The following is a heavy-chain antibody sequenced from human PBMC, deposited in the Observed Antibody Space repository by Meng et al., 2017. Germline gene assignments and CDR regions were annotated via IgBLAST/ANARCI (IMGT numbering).Heavy chain of an antibody. J-gene: IGHJ5*02. CDR2: ISYDGSNK. CDR3: ARGDSSGYYGWFDP. CDR1: GFTFSSYA. D-gene: IGHD3-22*01. Sequence: QVQLVGSGGGVVQPGRSLRLSCAASGFTFSSYAMHWVRQAPGKGLEWVAVISYDGSNKYYADSVKGRFTISRDNSKNTLYLQMNSLRAEDTALYYCARGDSSGYYGWFDPWGQGTLVTVSS. V-gene: IGHV3-30*01.